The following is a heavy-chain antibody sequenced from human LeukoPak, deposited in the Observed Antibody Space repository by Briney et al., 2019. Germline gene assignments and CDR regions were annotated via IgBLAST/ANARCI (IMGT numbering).Heavy chain of an antibody. J-gene: IGHJ6*02. D-gene: IGHD5-18*01. CDR2: IGTAGDT. V-gene: IGHV3-13*01. CDR1: GFTFSSYD. CDR3: ARGDTAAPGASYGVDV. Sequence: PGGSLRLSCAASGFTFSSYDMHWVRQATGKGLEWVSAIGTAGDTYYPGSVKGRFTISRENAKNSLYLQMNSLRAGDTAVYYCARGDTAAPGASYGVDVWGQGTTVTVSS.